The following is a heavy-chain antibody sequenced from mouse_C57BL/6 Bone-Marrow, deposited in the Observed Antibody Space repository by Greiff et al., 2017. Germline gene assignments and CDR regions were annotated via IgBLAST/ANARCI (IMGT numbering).Heavy chain of an antibody. CDR1: GYTFTSYG. J-gene: IGHJ1*03. CDR2: IYPRSGNT. Sequence: VHLVESGAELARPGASVKLSCKASGYTFTSYGISWVKQRTGQGLEWIGEIYPRSGNTYYNEKFKGKATLTADKSSSTAYMELRSLTSEDSAVYFCARSGDGYWYFDVWGTGTTVTVSS. CDR3: ARSGDGYWYFDV. V-gene: IGHV1-81*01. D-gene: IGHD2-3*01.